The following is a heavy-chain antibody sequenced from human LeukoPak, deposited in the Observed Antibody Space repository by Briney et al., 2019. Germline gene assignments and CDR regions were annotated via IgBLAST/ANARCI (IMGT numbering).Heavy chain of an antibody. Sequence: GGSLRLSCAASGFTFSSYSMNWVRQAPGKGLEWVSSISSSSSYIYCADSVKGRFTISRDNAKNSLYLQMNSLRAEDTAVYYCARGQWIQLWHPDYWGQGTLVTVSS. V-gene: IGHV3-21*01. D-gene: IGHD5-18*01. CDR3: ARGQWIQLWHPDY. J-gene: IGHJ4*02. CDR2: ISSSSSYI. CDR1: GFTFSSYS.